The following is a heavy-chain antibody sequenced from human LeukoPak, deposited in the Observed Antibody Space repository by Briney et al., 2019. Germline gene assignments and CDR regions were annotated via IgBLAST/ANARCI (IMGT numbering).Heavy chain of an antibody. V-gene: IGHV1-46*01. D-gene: IGHD6-19*01. J-gene: IGHJ4*02. CDR1: GYTFTDYY. Sequence: ASVKVSCKASGYTFTDYYMHWVRQAPGQGLEWMGIINPSGGSTSYAEKFQGRVTMTRDTSTSTVYMELSSLRSEDTAVYYCARGSEQWLALDYWGQGTLVTVSS. CDR2: INPSGGST. CDR3: ARGSEQWLALDY.